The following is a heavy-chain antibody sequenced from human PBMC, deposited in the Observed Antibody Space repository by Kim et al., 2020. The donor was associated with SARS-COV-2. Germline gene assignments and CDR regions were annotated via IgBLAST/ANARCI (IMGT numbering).Heavy chain of an antibody. V-gene: IGHV3-23*01. CDR1: GFTFSSYA. Sequence: GGSLRLSCAASGFTFSSYAMSWVRQAPGKGLEWVSAIGSGGATYYADSVKGRFTISRDNSKNTVYLQMNSLRVDDTAVYYCAKEGPRPPDWFDPWGQGTL. J-gene: IGHJ5*02. CDR3: AKEGPRPPDWFDP. CDR2: IGSGGAT.